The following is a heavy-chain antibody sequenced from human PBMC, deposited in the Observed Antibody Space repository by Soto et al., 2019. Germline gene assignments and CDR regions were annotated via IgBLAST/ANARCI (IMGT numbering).Heavy chain of an antibody. V-gene: IGHV1-69*13. CDR3: ARRSRMTTVTTSGVDY. CDR2: IIPIFGTA. J-gene: IGHJ4*02. Sequence: ASVKVSCKAPGGTFSSYAISWVRQAPGQGLEWMGGIIPIFGTANYAQKFQGRVTITADESTSTAYMELSSLRSEDTAVYYCARRSRMTTVTTSGVDYWGQGTLVTVSS. CDR1: GGTFSSYA. D-gene: IGHD4-17*01.